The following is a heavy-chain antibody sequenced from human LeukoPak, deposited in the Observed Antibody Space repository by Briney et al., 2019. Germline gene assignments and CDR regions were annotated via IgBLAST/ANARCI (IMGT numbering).Heavy chain of an antibody. Sequence: SETLSLTCTVSAGSISSYYWSWIRQPAGKGLEWIGRIYTSGSTNYNPSLKSRVTISVDKSKNQFSLKLSSVTAADTAVYYCARGLSLTAMVYYMDVWGKGTTVTVSS. J-gene: IGHJ6*03. V-gene: IGHV4-4*07. CDR1: AGSISSYY. CDR2: IYTSGST. D-gene: IGHD5-18*01. CDR3: ARGLSLTAMVYYMDV.